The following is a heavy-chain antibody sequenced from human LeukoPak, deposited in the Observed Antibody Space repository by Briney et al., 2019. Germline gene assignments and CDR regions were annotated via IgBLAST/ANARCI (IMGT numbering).Heavy chain of an antibody. CDR2: ISGSGGST. D-gene: IGHD3-22*01. CDR3: AKFPTYYYGSSGYSYFDY. J-gene: IGHJ4*02. Sequence: PGGSLRLSCAASGFTFSSYAMSWVRQAPGKGLEWVSAISGSGGSTYYADSVKGRFTISTDNSKNTLYLQMNSLRAEDTAVYYCAKFPTYYYGSSGYSYFDYWGQGTLVTVSS. CDR1: GFTFSSYA. V-gene: IGHV3-23*01.